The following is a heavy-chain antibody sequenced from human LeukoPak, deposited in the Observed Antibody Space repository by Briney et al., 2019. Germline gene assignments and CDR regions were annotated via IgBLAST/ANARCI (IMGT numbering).Heavy chain of an antibody. CDR2: FDPVDGET. CDR1: GYTLTELS. J-gene: IGHJ4*02. D-gene: IGHD3-10*01. Sequence: ASVKVSCKVSGYTLTELSMHWVRQAPGKGLEWMGGFDPVDGETIYAQKFQGRVTMTEDTSTDTAYMELSSLRSEDTAVYYCATDRSGSYGKDFDYWGQGTLVTVSS. V-gene: IGHV1-24*01. CDR3: ATDRSGSYGKDFDY.